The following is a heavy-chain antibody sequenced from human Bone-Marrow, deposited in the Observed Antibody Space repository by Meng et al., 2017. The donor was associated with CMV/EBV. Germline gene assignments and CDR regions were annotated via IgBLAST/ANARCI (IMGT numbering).Heavy chain of an antibody. V-gene: IGHV3-11*01. Sequence: GGSLRLSCAASGFTFSDYYMSWIRQSPGKGLEWISFISGSGSAINYADSVKGRFTISRDNAKNSLYLQMNSLRVEDTAVYYCARDHANAVWYFQHWGQGTLVTVSS. D-gene: IGHD3-16*01. CDR3: ARDHANAVWYFQH. CDR2: ISGSGSAI. J-gene: IGHJ1*01. CDR1: GFTFSDYY.